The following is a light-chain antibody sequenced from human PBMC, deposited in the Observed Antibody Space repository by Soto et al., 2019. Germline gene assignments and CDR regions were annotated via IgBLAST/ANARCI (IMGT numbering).Light chain of an antibody. J-gene: IGLJ2*01. Sequence: QSALTQPASVSGSPGQSITISCTGTSSDVGAYNYVSWYQQHPGKAPKLMIYEVNNRPSGVSNRFSGSKSGNTASLTISGLQADDEADYYCSSYTTSTTPVLFGGGTKVTVL. CDR3: SSYTTSTTPVL. CDR2: EVN. V-gene: IGLV2-14*01. CDR1: SSDVGAYNY.